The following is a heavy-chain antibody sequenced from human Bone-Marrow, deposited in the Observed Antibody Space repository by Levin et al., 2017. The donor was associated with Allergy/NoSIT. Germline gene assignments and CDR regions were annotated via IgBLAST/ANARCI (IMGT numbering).Heavy chain of an antibody. J-gene: IGHJ4*02. Sequence: LSGGSLRLSCAASGFTFGRYGMHWVRQTPGKGLEWLAVISYGGGTAYYADSVKGRFTVSRDNSKNTVYLQMSSLRPEDTALYYCAKEYEEVAGPWALDYWGQGTLVTVSS. CDR1: GFTFGRYG. V-gene: IGHV3-30*18. D-gene: IGHD6-19*01. CDR2: ISYGGGTA. CDR3: AKEYEEVAGPWALDY.